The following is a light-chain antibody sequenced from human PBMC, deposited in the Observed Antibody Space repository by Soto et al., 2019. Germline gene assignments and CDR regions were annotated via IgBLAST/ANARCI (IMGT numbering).Light chain of an antibody. CDR3: SSYTGSSPLVV. Sequence: QSALTQPASVSGSPGQSITISCTGTSSDVGGYNYVSWYQQHPGKAPKLMIYDVSNRPSGVSNRFSGSKSGNTASLTISGLQAQDEADYYGSSYTGSSPLVVFGGGTKLTVL. V-gene: IGLV2-14*01. CDR2: DVS. CDR1: SSDVGGYNY. J-gene: IGLJ2*01.